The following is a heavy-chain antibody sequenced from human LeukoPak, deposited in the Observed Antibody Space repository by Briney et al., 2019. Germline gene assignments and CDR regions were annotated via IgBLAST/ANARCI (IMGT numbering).Heavy chain of an antibody. D-gene: IGHD4-11*01. CDR2: ISAYNGNT. V-gene: IGHV1-18*01. Sequence: GASVKVSCKASGGTFSSYAISWVRQAPGQGLEWMGWISAYNGNTNYAQKLQGRVTMTTDTSTSTAYMELRSLRSDDTAVYYCARDPDYRGWFDPWGQGTLVTVSS. J-gene: IGHJ5*02. CDR1: GGTFSSYA. CDR3: ARDPDYRGWFDP.